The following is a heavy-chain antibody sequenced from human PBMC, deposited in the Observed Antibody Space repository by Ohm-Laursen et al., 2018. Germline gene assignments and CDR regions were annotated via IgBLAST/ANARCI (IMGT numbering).Heavy chain of an antibody. V-gene: IGHV3-53*01. CDR2: IYGGGDM. D-gene: IGHD3-16*01. CDR1: GFTISNNY. Sequence: SLRLSCTASGFTISNNYMNWVRQAPGKGLEWVSLIYGGGDMFYADSVKGRFTISRDKSKNTLYLQMNSLRVEDTAMYFCARDVPGIVASRGGGWGQGTLVTVSS. J-gene: IGHJ4*02. CDR3: ARDVPGIVASRGGG.